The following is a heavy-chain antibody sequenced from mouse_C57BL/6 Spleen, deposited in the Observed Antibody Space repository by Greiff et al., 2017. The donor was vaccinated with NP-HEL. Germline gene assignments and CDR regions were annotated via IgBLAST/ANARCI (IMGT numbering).Heavy chain of an antibody. J-gene: IGHJ3*01. CDR1: GYTFTSYW. CDR2: IDPSESYT. D-gene: IGHD2-3*01. CDR3: ARGDDGYYGGFAY. Sequence: QVQLQQPGAELVMPGASVKLSCKASGYTFTSYWMHWVKQRPGQGLEWIGEIDPSESYTNYNQKFKGKSTLTVDKSSSTAYMQLSSLTSEDSAVYYCARGDDGYYGGFAYWGQGTLVTVSA. V-gene: IGHV1-69*01.